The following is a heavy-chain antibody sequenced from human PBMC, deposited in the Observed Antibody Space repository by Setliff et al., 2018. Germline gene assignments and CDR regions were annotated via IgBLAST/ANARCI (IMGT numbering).Heavy chain of an antibody. CDR1: GGTFSDYY. CDR3: ARGRNVAARLYDT. J-gene: IGHJ5*02. Sequence: SETLSLTCTAYGGTFSDYYWTWIRQPPGKGLEWIGEINHSGTTNYNPPLKSRVTISVDTSKNQFSLTMTSVTAADAAVYYCARGRNVAARLYDTWGQGSRVTVSS. V-gene: IGHV4-34*01. CDR2: INHSGTT. D-gene: IGHD6-6*01.